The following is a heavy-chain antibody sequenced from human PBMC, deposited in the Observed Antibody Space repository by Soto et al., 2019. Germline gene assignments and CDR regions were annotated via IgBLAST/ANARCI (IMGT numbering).Heavy chain of an antibody. V-gene: IGHV1-69*12. Sequence: QVQLVQSGAEVKKPGSSVKVSCKASGGTFSSHAMSWVRQAPGKGLEWMGGIIPIFGTANYAQKFQGRVTIPADESTSTAYMVLSSLRSEDTAVYYCARVRIGTTSYYFDYWGQGTLVTVSS. J-gene: IGHJ4*02. D-gene: IGHD1-7*01. CDR1: GGTFSSHA. CDR2: IIPIFGTA. CDR3: ARVRIGTTSYYFDY.